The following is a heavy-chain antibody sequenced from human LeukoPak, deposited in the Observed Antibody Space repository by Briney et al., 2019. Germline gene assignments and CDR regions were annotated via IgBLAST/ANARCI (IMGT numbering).Heavy chain of an antibody. V-gene: IGHV3-53*01. CDR2: IYSGGST. D-gene: IGHD3-22*01. Sequence: PGGSLRLSCAASGFTVSSNYMSWVRQAPGKGLEWVSVIYSGGSTYYADSVKGRFTISRDNSKNTLYPQMNSLRAEDTAVYYCARGDSTAYDAFDIWGQGTMVTVSS. CDR3: ARGDSTAYDAFDI. CDR1: GFTVSSNY. J-gene: IGHJ3*02.